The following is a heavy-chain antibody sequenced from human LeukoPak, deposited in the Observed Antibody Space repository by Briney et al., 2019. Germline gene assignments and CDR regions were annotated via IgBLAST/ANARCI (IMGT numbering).Heavy chain of an antibody. CDR3: ASPVKYYDTWSGYPPFDY. CDR1: GGTFNNFA. CDR2: IIPMSGTA. D-gene: IGHD3-3*01. V-gene: IGHV1-69*13. Sequence: SVKVSCKASGGTFNNFAISWVRQAPGQGLEWVGGIIPMSGTANYAQKFQGRVTITADESTSTAYMELSSLRSEDTAMYYCASPVKYYDTWSGYPPFDYWGQGTLVTVSS. J-gene: IGHJ4*02.